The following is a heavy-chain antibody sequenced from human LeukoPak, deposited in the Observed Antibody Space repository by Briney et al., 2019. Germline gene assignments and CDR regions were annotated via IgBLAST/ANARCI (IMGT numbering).Heavy chain of an antibody. Sequence: GASVKVSCKASGYTFTSYYMHWVRQAPGQGLEWMGIINPSGGSTSYAQKFQGRVTMTRDMSTSTVYMELSSLRSEDTAVYYCARRGGDGDYIRYYYYYYMDVWGKGTTVTVSS. CDR3: ARRGGDGDYIRYYYYYYMDV. CDR1: GYTFTSYY. CDR2: INPSGGST. D-gene: IGHD4-17*01. V-gene: IGHV1-46*01. J-gene: IGHJ6*03.